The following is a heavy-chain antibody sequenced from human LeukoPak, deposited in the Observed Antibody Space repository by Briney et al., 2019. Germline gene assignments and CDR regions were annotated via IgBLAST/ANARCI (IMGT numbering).Heavy chain of an antibody. J-gene: IGHJ6*03. CDR1: GFTFSSYE. V-gene: IGHV3-30*04. Sequence: GGSLRLSCAASGFTFSSYEMNWVRQAPGKGLDCYADSLKGRFTISRDNSKNTLYLQMNSLRADDTAVYYCARGQRAHVEWYYYMDVWGKGTTVTVSS. D-gene: IGHD1-26*01. CDR3: ARGQRAHVEWYYYMDV.